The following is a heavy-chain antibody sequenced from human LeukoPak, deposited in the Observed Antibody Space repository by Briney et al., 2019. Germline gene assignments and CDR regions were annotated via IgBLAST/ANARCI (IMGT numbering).Heavy chain of an antibody. D-gene: IGHD2/OR15-2a*01. V-gene: IGHV3-48*01. J-gene: IGHJ4*02. Sequence: GGTLRLSCAASGFTFSSYGMSWVRQAPGKGLEWVSYISSSSSTIYYADSVKGRFTISGDNAKNSLYLQMNSLRAEDTAVYYCARVLHKRNYDSTTCYGYWGQGTLVTVSS. CDR3: ARVLHKRNYDSTTCYGY. CDR1: GFTFSSYG. CDR2: ISSSSSTI.